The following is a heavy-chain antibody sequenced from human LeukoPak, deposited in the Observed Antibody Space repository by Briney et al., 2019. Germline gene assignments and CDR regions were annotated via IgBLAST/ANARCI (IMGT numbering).Heavy chain of an antibody. CDR1: GFTFSSYS. Sequence: GGSLSLSCAASGFTFSSYSMNWVRQAPGKGLEWVSSISSSSSYIYYADSVKGRFTISRDNAKNSLYLQMNSLRAEDTAVYYCARDRPAYCGGDCYSGYWGQGTLVTVSS. V-gene: IGHV3-21*01. J-gene: IGHJ4*02. CDR3: ARDRPAYCGGDCYSGY. D-gene: IGHD2-21*02. CDR2: ISSSSSYI.